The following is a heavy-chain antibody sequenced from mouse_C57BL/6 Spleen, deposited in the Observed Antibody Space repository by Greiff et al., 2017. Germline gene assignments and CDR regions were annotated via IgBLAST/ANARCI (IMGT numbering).Heavy chain of an antibody. J-gene: IGHJ2*01. CDR1: GYTFTDYY. CDR3: AREGDYYGSSYLDN. Sequence: QVQLQQSGAELVKPGASVKISCKASGYTFTDYYINWVKQRPGQGLEWIGKIGPGSGSTYYNEKFKGKATLTADKSASTAYMQRSSLTSEDSAVYFCAREGDYYGSSYLDNWGQGTTLTVSS. D-gene: IGHD1-1*01. CDR2: IGPGSGST. V-gene: IGHV1-77*01.